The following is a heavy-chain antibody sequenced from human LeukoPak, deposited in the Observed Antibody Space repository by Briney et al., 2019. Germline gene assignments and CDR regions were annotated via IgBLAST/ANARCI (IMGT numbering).Heavy chain of an antibody. V-gene: IGHV4-39*01. D-gene: IGHD3-10*01. J-gene: IGHJ6*03. CDR3: ARQLYSSGSYYAPMDV. Sequence: SETLSLTCAVSGDSISTSNSYWGWIRRPPGKGLEWVGSIYYSGNTYYNPSLKSRFTISVDTSKNQFSLKLSSVTAADTAVYYCARQLYSSGSYYAPMDVWGKGTTVTISS. CDR2: IYYSGNT. CDR1: GDSISTSNSY.